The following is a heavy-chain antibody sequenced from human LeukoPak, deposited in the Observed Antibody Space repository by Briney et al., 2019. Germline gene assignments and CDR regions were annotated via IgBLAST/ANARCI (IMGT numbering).Heavy chain of an antibody. CDR3: ARGGPAAAAYFDY. J-gene: IGHJ4*02. CDR2: ISSSGSTI. CDR1: GFTFSSYW. D-gene: IGHD6-13*01. Sequence: GGSLRLSCAASGFTFSSYWMNWVRQAPGKGLEWVSYISSSGSTIYYADSVKGRFTISRDNAKNSLYLQMNSLRAEDTAVYYCARGGPAAAAYFDYWGQGTLVTVSS. V-gene: IGHV3-48*04.